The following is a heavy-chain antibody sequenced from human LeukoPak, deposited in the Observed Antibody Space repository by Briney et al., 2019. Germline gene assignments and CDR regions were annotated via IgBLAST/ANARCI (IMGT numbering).Heavy chain of an antibody. D-gene: IGHD2-15*01. Sequence: ASVKVSCKASGYTFTSYDINWVRQATGQGLEWMGWMNPNSGNTGYAQKFQGRVTMTRNTSISTAYMELRSLRSDDTAVYYCARRSGRYCSGGSCYYWFDPWGQGTLVTVSS. CDR3: ARRSGRYCSGGSCYYWFDP. J-gene: IGHJ5*02. V-gene: IGHV1-8*01. CDR2: MNPNSGNT. CDR1: GYTFTSYD.